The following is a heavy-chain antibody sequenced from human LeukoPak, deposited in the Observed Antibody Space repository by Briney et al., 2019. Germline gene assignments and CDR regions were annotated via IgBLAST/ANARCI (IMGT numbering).Heavy chain of an antibody. J-gene: IGHJ5*02. CDR3: ARDRAVTQDWVEFDP. CDR2: IRDSGET. CDR1: GFSVSNYY. D-gene: IGHD4-17*01. Sequence: TGGSLRLSCARSGFSVSNYYMSWARQAPGKGREWVSLIRDSGETFYADSVKGRFTISRDNSKNTMYLQMNRLRVEDTAVYFCARDRAVTQDWVEFDPWGQGTLVTVSS. V-gene: IGHV3-66*03.